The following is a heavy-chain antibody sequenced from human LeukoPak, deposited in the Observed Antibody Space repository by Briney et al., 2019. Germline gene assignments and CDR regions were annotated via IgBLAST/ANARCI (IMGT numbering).Heavy chain of an antibody. V-gene: IGHV1-69*13. CDR3: ASEIAAAGTRWFDP. CDR1: GGTFSSYA. CDR2: IIPVFGTA. Sequence: SVKVSCKACGGTFSSYAISWVRRAPGQGRAWMGGIIPVFGTANYAQKFQGRVTITADESTSTAYMELSSLRSEDTAVYYCASEIAAAGTRWFDPWGQGTLVTVSS. D-gene: IGHD6-13*01. J-gene: IGHJ5*02.